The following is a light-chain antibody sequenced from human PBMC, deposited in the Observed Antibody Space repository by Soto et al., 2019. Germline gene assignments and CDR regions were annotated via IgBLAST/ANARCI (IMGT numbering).Light chain of an antibody. Sequence: DIVMTQSPLSLPVTPGEPASISCRSSQSLLHSNGYNYLDWYLQKPGQSPQLLIYLGSNRASGVPDRFSGSGSGTYFTLKISRVEAEDVGVYDCMQALQTPPFTFGPGTKVDIK. CDR3: MQALQTPPFT. CDR2: LGS. J-gene: IGKJ3*01. CDR1: QSLLHSNGYNY. V-gene: IGKV2-28*01.